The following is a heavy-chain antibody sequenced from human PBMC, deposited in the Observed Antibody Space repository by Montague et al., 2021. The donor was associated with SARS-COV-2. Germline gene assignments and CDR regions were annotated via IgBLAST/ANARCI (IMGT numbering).Heavy chain of an antibody. CDR2: ISYDGSNK. D-gene: IGHD3-16*01. CDR1: GFTFSSYA. CDR3: ARDQRGKYDYVWGSRFDP. Sequence: SLRLSCAASGFTFSSYAMHWVRQAPGKGLEWMAVISYDGSNKYYVDSVKGRFTISRDNSKNTLYLQMNSLRAEDTAVYYCARDQRGKYDYVWGSRFDPWGQGTLVTVSS. J-gene: IGHJ5*02. V-gene: IGHV3-30*04.